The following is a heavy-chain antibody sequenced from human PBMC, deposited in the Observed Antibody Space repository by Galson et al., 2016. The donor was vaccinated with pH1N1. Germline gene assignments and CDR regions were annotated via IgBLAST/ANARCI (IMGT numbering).Heavy chain of an antibody. CDR2: IKTGSGYT. Sequence: SVKVSCKASGYTFTSYAIHWVRQAPGQGLEWMGWIKTGSGYTKYSQKFHDRITITKDTSASTVYLELSSLRSEDTAVYYCGRDGLTMITFGVPGNYFDYWGQGTLVTVSS. CDR3: GRDGLTMITFGVPGNYFDY. CDR1: GYTFTSYA. J-gene: IGHJ4*02. D-gene: IGHD3-16*01. V-gene: IGHV1-3*04.